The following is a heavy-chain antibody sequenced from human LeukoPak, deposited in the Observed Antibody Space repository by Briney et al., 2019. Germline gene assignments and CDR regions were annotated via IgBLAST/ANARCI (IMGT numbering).Heavy chain of an antibody. J-gene: IGHJ4*02. CDR1: GFTFSHAW. Sequence: PGGSLRLSCTTSGFTFSHAWMTWARQAPRKGLEWVGRISTKTDGGTTDYAAPVKGRFTISRDDSKNTLYLQMNSLKTEDTAVYYCIKSCGDWHWGQGTLVTVSS. V-gene: IGHV3-15*01. D-gene: IGHD2-21*02. CDR2: ISTKTDGGTT. CDR3: IKSCGDWH.